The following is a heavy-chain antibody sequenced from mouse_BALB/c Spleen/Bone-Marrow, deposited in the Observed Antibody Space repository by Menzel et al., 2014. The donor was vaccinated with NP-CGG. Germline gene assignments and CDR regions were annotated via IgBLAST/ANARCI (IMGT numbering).Heavy chain of an antibody. D-gene: IGHD4-1*01. CDR1: GYTFTDYE. Sequence: LQESGAELVRPGASVTLPCKASGYTFTDYEMHWVKQTPVHGLEWIGTLDPETGGTAYNQKFKDMATLTADKSSTTAYMELRSLTSEDSAVYYCANWGYYAMDYWGQGISVTVSS. J-gene: IGHJ4*01. CDR3: ANWGYYAMDY. V-gene: IGHV1-15*01. CDR2: LDPETGGT.